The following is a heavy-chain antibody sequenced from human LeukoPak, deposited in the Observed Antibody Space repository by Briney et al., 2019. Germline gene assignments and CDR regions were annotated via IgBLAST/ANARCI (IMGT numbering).Heavy chain of an antibody. V-gene: IGHV4-59*01. CDR2: IYYSGST. J-gene: IGHJ3*02. Sequence: PSETLSLACTVSGGSISSYYWSWIRQPPGKGLEWIGYIYYSGSTSYNPSLKSRVTISVDTSKNQFSLKLSSVTAADTAVYYCARVVPNCGAHDAFDIWGQGTMVTVSS. CDR1: GGSISSYY. CDR3: ARVVPNCGAHDAFDI. D-gene: IGHD1-1*01.